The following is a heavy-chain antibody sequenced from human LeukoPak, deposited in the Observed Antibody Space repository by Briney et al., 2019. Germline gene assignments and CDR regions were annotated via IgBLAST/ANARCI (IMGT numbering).Heavy chain of an antibody. CDR1: GFTFSSYA. D-gene: IGHD5-18*01. J-gene: IGHJ6*02. CDR3: ARDLRIQLWSAEDHAMDV. CDR2: ISSSSYI. Sequence: GGSLRLSCAASGFTFSSYAMSWVRQAPGKVLEWVSSISSSSYIYYADSVKGRFTISRDNAKNSLYLQMNSLRAEDTAVYYCARDLRIQLWSAEDHAMDVWGQGTTVTVSS. V-gene: IGHV3-21*01.